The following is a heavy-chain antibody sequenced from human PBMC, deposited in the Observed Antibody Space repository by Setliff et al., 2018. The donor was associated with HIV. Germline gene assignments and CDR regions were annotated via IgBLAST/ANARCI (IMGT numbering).Heavy chain of an antibody. V-gene: IGHV4-61*09. Sequence: KPSETLSLTCSVSGASMSSGRFSYNWIRQPAGKGLQWIGHIYTTGVTDYNPSLKSRVTISLDTSKNQISLNLTSVTGADTTVYYCARKSMVTTEPLRYWGQGIRVTVSS. J-gene: IGHJ4*02. CDR2: IYTTGVT. CDR3: ARKSMVTTEPLRY. D-gene: IGHD4-17*01. CDR1: GASMSSGRFS.